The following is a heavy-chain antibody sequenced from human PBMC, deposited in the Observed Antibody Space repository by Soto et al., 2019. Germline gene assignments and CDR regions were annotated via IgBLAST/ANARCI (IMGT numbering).Heavy chain of an antibody. Sequence: SLRLSCAASGFTFSSYAMHWVRQAPGKGLEWVAVISYDGSNKYYADSVKGRFTISRDNSKNTLYLQMNSLRAEDTAVYYCARDALGYCSGGSCYNPGYWGQGTLVTVSS. CDR1: GFTFSSYA. CDR2: ISYDGSNK. V-gene: IGHV3-30-3*01. J-gene: IGHJ4*02. D-gene: IGHD2-15*01. CDR3: ARDALGYCSGGSCYNPGY.